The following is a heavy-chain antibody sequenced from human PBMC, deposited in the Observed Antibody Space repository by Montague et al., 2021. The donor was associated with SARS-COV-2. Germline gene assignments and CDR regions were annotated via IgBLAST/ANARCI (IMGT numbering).Heavy chain of an antibody. Sequence: PALVKPTQTLTLTCTFSGFSLSTSGMCVSWIRQPPGKALEWLTPIDWDDDKYYSTSLKTRLTISKDTSKNQVVLTMTNMDPVDTATYYCARSYGTTVVTRAFDYWGQGTLVTVSS. CDR1: GFSLSTSGMC. J-gene: IGHJ4*02. CDR2: IDWDDDK. CDR3: ARSYGTTVVTRAFDY. V-gene: IGHV2-70*01. D-gene: IGHD4-23*01.